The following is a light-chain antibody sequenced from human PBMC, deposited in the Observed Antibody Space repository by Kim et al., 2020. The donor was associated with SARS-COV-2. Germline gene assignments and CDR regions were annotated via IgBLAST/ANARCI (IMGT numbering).Light chain of an antibody. V-gene: IGLV2-18*02. CDR3: GSYTSTGTRV. CDR1: SSDVGTYNR. J-gene: IGLJ1*01. Sequence: GQSITISCTGTSSDVGTYNRVSWYQQPPGTVPKLLIYEVSNRPSRVPDRFSGSKSGNTASLTISGLQAEDEADYYCGSYTSTGTRVFGTGTKVTVL. CDR2: EVS.